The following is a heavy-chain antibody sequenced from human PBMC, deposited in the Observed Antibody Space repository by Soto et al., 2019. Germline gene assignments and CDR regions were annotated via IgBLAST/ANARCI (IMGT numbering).Heavy chain of an antibody. J-gene: IGHJ5*02. CDR1: GDSVSSNSAA. CDR2: TYYRSKWYN. CDR3: ARDQGIEVAVPAGNRFDP. V-gene: IGHV6-1*01. Sequence: SQTLSLTCAISGDSVSSNSAAWNWIRQSPSRGLEWLGRTYYRSKWYNDYAVSVKSRIIINPDTSKNQFSLHLNSVTPEDTALYYCARDQGIEVAVPAGNRFDPWGQGTLVTVSS. D-gene: IGHD6-19*01.